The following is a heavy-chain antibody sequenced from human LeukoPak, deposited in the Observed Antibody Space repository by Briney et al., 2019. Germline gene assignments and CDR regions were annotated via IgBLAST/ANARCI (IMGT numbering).Heavy chain of an antibody. D-gene: IGHD2-2*02. V-gene: IGHV3-21*01. CDR3: ARSSPHCSSTSCYNDAFDI. CDR2: ISSSSSYI. J-gene: IGHJ3*02. CDR1: GFTFSSYS. Sequence: PGGSLRLSCAASGFTFSSYSMNWVRQAPGKGLEWVSSISSSSSYIYYADSVKGRFTISRDNAKNPLYLQMNSLRAEDTAVYYCARSSPHCSSTSCYNDAFDIWGQGTMVTVSS.